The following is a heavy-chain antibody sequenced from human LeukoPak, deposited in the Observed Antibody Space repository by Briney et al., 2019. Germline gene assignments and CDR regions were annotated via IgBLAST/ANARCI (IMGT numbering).Heavy chain of an antibody. CDR1: GGSFSGYY. V-gene: IGHV4-34*01. Sequence: SETLSLTCAVYGGSFSGYYWSWIRQPPGKGLEWIGEINHSGSTNYNPSLKSRVTISVDTSKNQFSLKLSSVTAADTAVYYCARGYYDSSGYCENWGQGTLVTVSS. J-gene: IGHJ4*02. CDR2: INHSGST. CDR3: ARGYYDSSGYCEN. D-gene: IGHD3-22*01.